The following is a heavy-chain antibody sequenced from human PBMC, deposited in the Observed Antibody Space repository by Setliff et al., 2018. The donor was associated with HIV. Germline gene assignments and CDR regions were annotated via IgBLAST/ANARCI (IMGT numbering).Heavy chain of an antibody. J-gene: IGHJ3*02. V-gene: IGHV4-39*01. CDR2: IYYSGST. CDR1: GGSISSSDYY. Sequence: SETLSLTCSVSGGSISSSDYYWGWIRQPPGKGLEWIGSIYYSGSTYYNPSLKSRVTISVDTSMNQLSLKLWSVTAADTAVYYCATQSFSDTDNYYYAAFDIWGQGTMVTVSS. CDR3: ATQSFSDTDNYYYAAFDI. D-gene: IGHD3-22*01.